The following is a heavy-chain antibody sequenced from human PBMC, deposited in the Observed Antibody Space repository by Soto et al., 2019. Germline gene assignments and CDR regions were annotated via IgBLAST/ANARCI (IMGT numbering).Heavy chain of an antibody. J-gene: IGHJ6*02. CDR2: ISYDGNIK. D-gene: IGHD2-15*01. CDR1: GFTFSTYG. Sequence: QVQLVESGGGVVQPGRSLRLSCAASGFTFSTYGMHWVRQAPGKGLEWVAVISYDGNIKYYADSVKGRFTISRDNSKNTLYVQMNSLRAEDTAVYYCAKDRDVVVVGATYGMDVWGQGTTVTVSS. V-gene: IGHV3-30*18. CDR3: AKDRDVVVVGATYGMDV.